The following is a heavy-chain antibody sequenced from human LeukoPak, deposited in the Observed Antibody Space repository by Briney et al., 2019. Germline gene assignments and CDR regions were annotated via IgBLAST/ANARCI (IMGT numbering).Heavy chain of an antibody. CDR1: GFTFSHYG. CDR2: IWSDGSNR. D-gene: IGHD4-11*01. V-gene: IGHV3-33*06. Sequence: GTSLRLSCATSGFTFSHYGMHWVRQAPGKGPEWVAVIWSDGSNRYYGDPVRGRFTISRDNFQRTVYLQMNSLRAEDTAVYYCAKDAQRGFDYSNSLDNWGQGTLVTVSS. CDR3: AKDAQRGFDYSNSLDN. J-gene: IGHJ4*02.